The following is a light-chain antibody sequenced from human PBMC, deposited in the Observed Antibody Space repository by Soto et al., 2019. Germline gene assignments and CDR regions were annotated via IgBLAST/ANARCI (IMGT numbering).Light chain of an antibody. V-gene: IGLV7-46*01. CDR1: TGAVTSGHY. J-gene: IGLJ2*01. CDR3: LLSYSGAHVV. CDR2: DTS. Sequence: QAVVTQEPSLTVSPGGTVTLTCGSSTGAVTSGHYPYWFQQKPGQAPRTLIYDTSNRHSWTPARFSGSLLGGKAALTLSDAQPEEEAEYYCLLSYSGAHVVFGGGTKLTVL.